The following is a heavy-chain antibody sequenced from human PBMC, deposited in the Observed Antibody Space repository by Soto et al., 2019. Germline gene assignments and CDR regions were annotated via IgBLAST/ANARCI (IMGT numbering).Heavy chain of an antibody. J-gene: IGHJ4*02. CDR3: ARSRGADFDY. CDR1: GFTLSNYD. V-gene: IGHV3-13*04. CDR2: IGTAGDT. D-gene: IGHD3-10*01. Sequence: EVQLVESGGGLVQPGGSLRLSCAASGFTLSNYDMHRVRQGTGKGLEWVSVIGTAGDTYYPGSVKGRFTISRENAKNSLYLQMNSLRAGDTAVYYCARSRGADFDYWGQGTLVTVSS.